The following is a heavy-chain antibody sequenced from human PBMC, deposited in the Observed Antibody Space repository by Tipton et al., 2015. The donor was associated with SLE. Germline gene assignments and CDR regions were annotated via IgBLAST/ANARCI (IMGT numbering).Heavy chain of an antibody. CDR1: GDSISGQY. D-gene: IGHD6-13*01. J-gene: IGHJ6*02. Sequence: TLSLTCTVSGDSISGQYWSWIRQPPGKRLEWIGYIYYSGSTNYNPSLKSRVTISVDTSKNQFSLKLSSVTAADTAVYYCARANSSSWYGVDYYGMDVWGQGTTVTVSS. CDR2: IYYSGST. V-gene: IGHV4-59*11. CDR3: ARANSSSWYGVDYYGMDV.